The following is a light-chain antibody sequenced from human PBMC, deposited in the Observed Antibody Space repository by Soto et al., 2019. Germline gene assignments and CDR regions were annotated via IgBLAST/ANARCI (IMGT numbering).Light chain of an antibody. V-gene: IGKV3-11*01. J-gene: IGKJ5*01. Sequence: EVVMTQSPATLSVSPGERVTLSCRSSQSVADNLAWFQQKPGQGPRLLIYGASTRATGIPARFSGSGSGTDFTLTISSLEPEDFAVYYCQQRSNWLITFGQGTRLEIK. CDR1: QSVADN. CDR2: GAS. CDR3: QQRSNWLIT.